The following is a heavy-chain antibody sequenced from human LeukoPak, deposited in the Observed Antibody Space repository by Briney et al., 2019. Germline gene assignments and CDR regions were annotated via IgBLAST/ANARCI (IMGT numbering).Heavy chain of an antibody. CDR2: VSGSGGST. D-gene: IGHD3-10*01. V-gene: IGHV3-23*01. Sequence: GGSLRLSCAASGIAFDGYVMTWVRLAPGKGLEWVSTVSGSGGSTYYADSVKGRFTISRDNSKNTLYLQMNSLRAEDTAVYYCAILGITMVRGEGLDFWGQGTLVTVSS. CDR1: GIAFDGYV. J-gene: IGHJ4*02. CDR3: AILGITMVRGEGLDF.